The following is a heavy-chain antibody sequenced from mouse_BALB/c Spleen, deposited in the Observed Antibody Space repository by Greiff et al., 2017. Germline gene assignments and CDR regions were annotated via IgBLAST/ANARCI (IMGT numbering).Heavy chain of an antibody. V-gene: IGHV5-6-5*01. D-gene: IGHD5-1*01. CDR3: ARGPSNYAMDY. CDR2: ISSGGST. CDR1: GFTFSSYA. J-gene: IGHJ4*01. Sequence: EVMLVESGGGLVKPGGSLKLSCAASGFTFSSYAMSWVRQTPEKRLEWVASISSGGSTYYPDSVKGRFTISRDNARNILYLQMSSLRSEDTAMYYCARGPSNYAMDYWGQGTSVTVSS.